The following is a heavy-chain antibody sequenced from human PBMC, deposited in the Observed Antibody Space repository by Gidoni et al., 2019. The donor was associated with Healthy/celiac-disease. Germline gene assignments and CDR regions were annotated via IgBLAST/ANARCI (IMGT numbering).Heavy chain of an antibody. D-gene: IGHD6-13*01. CDR1: GFTFSSYA. CDR2: ISGSGGST. V-gene: IGHV3-23*04. Sequence: EVQLVESGGGLVQPGGSLRLSCAASGFTFSSYAMSWVRQAPGKGLEWVSAISGSGGSTYYADSVKGRFTISRDNSKNTLYLQMNSLRAEDTAVYYCAKDRQQLAPYYYYGMDVWGQGTTVTVSS. J-gene: IGHJ6*02. CDR3: AKDRQQLAPYYYYGMDV.